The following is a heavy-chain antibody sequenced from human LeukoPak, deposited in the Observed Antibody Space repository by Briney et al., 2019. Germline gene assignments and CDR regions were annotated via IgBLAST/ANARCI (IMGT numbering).Heavy chain of an antibody. CDR2: IYHSGST. J-gene: IGHJ2*01. D-gene: IGHD3-22*01. V-gene: IGHV4-38-2*01. Sequence: SETLSLTCAVSGYSISSGYYWGWIRQPPGKGREGIGSIYHSGSTYYNPSLKSRVIISVDTSKNQFSLKLSSVTAADTAVYYCARVDYYDSSGYPGNWYFDLWGRGTLVTVSS. CDR3: ARVDYYDSSGYPGNWYFDL. CDR1: GYSISSGYY.